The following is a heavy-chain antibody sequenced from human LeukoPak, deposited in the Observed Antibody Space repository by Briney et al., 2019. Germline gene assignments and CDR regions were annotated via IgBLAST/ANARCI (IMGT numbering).Heavy chain of an antibody. J-gene: IGHJ4*02. CDR1: GGSINSYY. CDR3: ARLLYDTGDYYYFDY. Sequence: SGTLSLTCTVSGGSINSYYWSWIRQPPGKGLGWIGFIWNSGITNYNPSLRTRVTISADTSKSQFSLKLGSVTAADTAVYYCARLLYDTGDYYYFDYWGQGILVTVSS. CDR2: IWNSGIT. V-gene: IGHV4-59*08. D-gene: IGHD3-22*01.